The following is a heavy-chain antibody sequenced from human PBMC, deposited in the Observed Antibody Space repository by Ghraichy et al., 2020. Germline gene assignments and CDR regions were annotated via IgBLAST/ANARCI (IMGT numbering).Heavy chain of an antibody. J-gene: IGHJ3*02. D-gene: IGHD3-22*01. CDR1: GFTFSDYW. CDR2: IRRDGTTI. Sequence: GGSLRLSCVASGFTFSDYWMTWIRQAPGKGLEWVANIRRDGTTIHYLDSVKGRFTISRDNAKNSVYLQMNSLRAEDTAVYYCTTDFNLGTSFESSRYYYDTFYTWGQGKLVSVSA. CDR3: TTDFNLGTSFESSRYYYDTFYT. V-gene: IGHV3-7*03.